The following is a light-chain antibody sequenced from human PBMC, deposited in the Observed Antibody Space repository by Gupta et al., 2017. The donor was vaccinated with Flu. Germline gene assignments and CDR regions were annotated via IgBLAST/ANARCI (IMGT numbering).Light chain of an antibody. CDR1: QSVSSY. CDR2: DAS. V-gene: IGKV3-11*01. CDR3: QQRRS. J-gene: IGKJ2*03. Sequence: EIVLTQSPATLSLSPGERATLSCRASQSVSSYLAWYQQKPGQAPRLLIYDASNRATGIPARFSGSGSGTDFTLTISSLEPEDFAGYDCQQRRSFGQGTKLEIK.